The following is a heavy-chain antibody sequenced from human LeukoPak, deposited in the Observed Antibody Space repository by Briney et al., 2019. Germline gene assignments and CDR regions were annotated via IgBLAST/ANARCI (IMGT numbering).Heavy chain of an antibody. V-gene: IGHV3-33*01. CDR2: IWYDGSNK. CDR3: ASGSSGWYRDY. CDR1: GFTFSGYG. D-gene: IGHD6-19*01. J-gene: IGHJ4*02. Sequence: GGSLRLSCSASGFTFSGYGMHWVRQAPGKGLEWVAVIWYDGSNKYYADSVKGRFTISRDNSKNTLYLQMNSLRAEDTAVYYCASGSSGWYRDYWGQGTLVTVSS.